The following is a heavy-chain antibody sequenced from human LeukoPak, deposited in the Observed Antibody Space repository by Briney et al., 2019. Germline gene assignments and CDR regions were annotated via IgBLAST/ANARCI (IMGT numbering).Heavy chain of an antibody. V-gene: IGHV4-34*01. Sequence: SETLSLTCAVYGGSFSFYFWSWIRQSPGKGLEWIGEIDHSGSTKYNQSLKSRVSILVDKSKNQFSLKLNSVTAADTAVYYCAIWLRGYSTGDDAFDIWGQGTMVTVSS. CDR1: GGSFSFYF. CDR2: IDHSGST. D-gene: IGHD5-18*01. CDR3: AIWLRGYSTGDDAFDI. J-gene: IGHJ3*02.